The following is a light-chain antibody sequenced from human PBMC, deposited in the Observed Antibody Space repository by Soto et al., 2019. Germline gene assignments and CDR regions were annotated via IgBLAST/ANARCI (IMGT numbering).Light chain of an antibody. J-gene: IGLJ3*02. CDR2: SNN. Sequence: QPVLTQPPSASGTPGQRVTISCSGSSSNIGSNTVNWYQHLPGTAPKLLIYSNNQRPSGVPDRFSGSKSGTSASLAISGLQSEDEADYYCAAWDDRLTGWVFGGGTTLTVL. CDR1: SSNIGSNT. CDR3: AAWDDRLTGWV. V-gene: IGLV1-44*01.